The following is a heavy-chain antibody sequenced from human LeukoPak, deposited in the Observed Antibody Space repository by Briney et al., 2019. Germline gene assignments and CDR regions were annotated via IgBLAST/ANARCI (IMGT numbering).Heavy chain of an antibody. CDR2: ISAYNGNT. D-gene: IGHD6-13*01. V-gene: IGHV1-18*01. J-gene: IGHJ4*02. CDR3: TRDRSSSPFYFDY. Sequence: ASVKVSCKASGYTFTSCGISWVRLAPGQGLEWMGWISAYNGNTNYAQNLQGRVTMTTDTSTSTAYVELRSLRSDDTAMYYCTRDRSSSPFYFDYWGQGTLVTVSS. CDR1: GYTFTSCG.